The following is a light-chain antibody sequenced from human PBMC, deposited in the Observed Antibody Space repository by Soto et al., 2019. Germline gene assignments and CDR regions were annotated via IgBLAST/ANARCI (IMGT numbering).Light chain of an antibody. CDR2: EVS. J-gene: IGLJ1*01. CDR3: SSYAGSNSYV. Sequence: QSVLTQPPSASGSPGQSVTISCTGTNSDIGNYDYVSWYQQHPGKAPKLMIYEVSKRPSGVPDRFSGSKSGNTASLTVSGLQAEDGADYFCSSYAGSNSYVFGTGTKVTVL. V-gene: IGLV2-8*01. CDR1: NSDIGNYDY.